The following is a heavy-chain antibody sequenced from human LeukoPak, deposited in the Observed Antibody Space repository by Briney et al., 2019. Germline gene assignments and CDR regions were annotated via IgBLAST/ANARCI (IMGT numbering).Heavy chain of an antibody. Sequence: ASVKVSCKASGYTFTNYGITWVRQAPGQELEWMGWISTYNGNTNYAQKFQGRVTMTKDTSTSTAYMELRNLRSDDTAVYYCARRGGVATQDYWGLGALVTVSS. D-gene: IGHD2-15*01. CDR1: GYTFTNYG. V-gene: IGHV1-18*01. J-gene: IGHJ4*02. CDR2: ISTYNGNT. CDR3: ARRGGVATQDY.